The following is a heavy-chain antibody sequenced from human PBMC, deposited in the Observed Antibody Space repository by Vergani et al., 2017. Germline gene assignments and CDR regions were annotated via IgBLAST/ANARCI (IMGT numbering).Heavy chain of an antibody. J-gene: IGHJ4*02. V-gene: IGHV3-30*18. D-gene: IGHD3-10*01. Sequence: QVQLVESGGGVVQPGRSLRLSCAASGFTFSSYGMHWVRQAPGKGLEWVAVISYDGSNKYYADSVKGRFTISRDNSKNTLYLQMNSLRAEDTAVYYCAKDEDGSGGYYKGYFDYWGQGTLVTVSS. CDR1: GFTFSSYG. CDR3: AKDEDGSGGYYKGYFDY. CDR2: ISYDGSNK.